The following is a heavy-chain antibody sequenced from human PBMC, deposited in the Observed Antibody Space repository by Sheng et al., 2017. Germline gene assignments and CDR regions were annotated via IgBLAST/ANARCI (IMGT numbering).Heavy chain of an antibody. J-gene: IGHJ5*02. Sequence: QVQLVQSGAEVKKPGSSVKVSCKASGGTFSSYTISWVRQAPGQGLEWMGRIIPILGIANYAQKFQGRVTITADKSTSTAYMELSSLRSEDTAVYYCARGGTGSRGWFDPWGQGTLVTVSS. D-gene: IGHD7-27*01. CDR2: IIPILGIA. V-gene: IGHV1-69*02. CDR1: GGTFSSYT. CDR3: ARGGTGSRGWFDP.